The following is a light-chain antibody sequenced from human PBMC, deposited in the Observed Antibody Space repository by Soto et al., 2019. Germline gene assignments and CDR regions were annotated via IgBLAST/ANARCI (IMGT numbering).Light chain of an antibody. Sequence: QPGLTQPPSVSLSPGQSVTISCTGTSSDLGSYNRVSWYQQPPGTAPKLMIYEVSNRPSGVPDRFSGSKSGNTASLTISGLRAEDEADYYCSLYTSSSTIYVFGTGTKVTVL. CDR2: EVS. CDR1: SSDLGSYNR. J-gene: IGLJ1*01. V-gene: IGLV2-18*01. CDR3: SLYTSSSTIYV.